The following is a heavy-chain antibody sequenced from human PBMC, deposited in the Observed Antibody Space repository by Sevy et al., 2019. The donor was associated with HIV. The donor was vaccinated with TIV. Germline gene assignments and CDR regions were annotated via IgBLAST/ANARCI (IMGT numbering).Heavy chain of an antibody. CDR1: GDTFTNNY. CDR3: VRADPAQHFDS. V-gene: IGHV1-46*01. Sequence: ASVKVSCKASGDTFTNNYMHWVRQAPGQGLEWMGIIDPSAGNASYAQRFQGRVTMTRHTSTSTLYMDLNSLRSEDTAVYYCVRADPAQHFDSWGQGTLVTVSS. CDR2: IDPSAGNA. J-gene: IGHJ4*02.